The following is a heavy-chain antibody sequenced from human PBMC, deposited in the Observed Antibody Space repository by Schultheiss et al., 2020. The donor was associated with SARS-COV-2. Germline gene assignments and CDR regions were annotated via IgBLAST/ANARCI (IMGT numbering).Heavy chain of an antibody. D-gene: IGHD3-10*01. Sequence: SETLSLTCAVYGGSFSGYYWSWIRQPPGKGLEWIGEINHSGSTYYNPSLKSRVTISVDTSKNQFSLKLSSVTAADTAVYYCARGDGSWEPNYYYYYMDVWGKGTTVTVAS. J-gene: IGHJ6*03. CDR1: GGSFSGYY. CDR3: ARGDGSWEPNYYYYYMDV. CDR2: INHSGST. V-gene: IGHV4-34*01.